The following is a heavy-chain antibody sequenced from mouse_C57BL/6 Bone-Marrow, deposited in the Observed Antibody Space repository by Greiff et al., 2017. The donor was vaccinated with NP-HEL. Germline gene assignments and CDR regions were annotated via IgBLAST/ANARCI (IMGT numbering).Heavy chain of an antibody. J-gene: IGHJ4*01. CDR1: GYAFSSYW. CDR2: IYPGDGDT. Sequence: VQLVESGAELVKPGASVKISCKASGYAFSSYWMNWVKQRPGKGLEWIGQIYPGDGDTNYNGKFKGKATLTADKSSSTAYMQLSSLTSEDSAVYFCARDGSRMVDYWGQGTSVTVSS. D-gene: IGHD1-1*01. V-gene: IGHV1-80*01. CDR3: ARDGSRMVDY.